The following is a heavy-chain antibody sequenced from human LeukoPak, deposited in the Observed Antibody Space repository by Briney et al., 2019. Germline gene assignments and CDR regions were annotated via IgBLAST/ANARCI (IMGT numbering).Heavy chain of an antibody. CDR2: INHGGST. J-gene: IGHJ1*01. D-gene: IGHD3-22*01. CDR3: ARGPPPSYYYDSSGYSMIAEYFQH. CDR1: DGSFSGHY. Sequence: SETLSLTCAVYDGSFSGHYWSWIRQPPGKGLEWIGEINHGGSTNYNPSLKSRVTISLDTSKNQFSLKLSSVTAADTAVYYCARGPPPSYYYDSSGYSMIAEYFQHWGQGTLVTVPS. V-gene: IGHV4-34*01.